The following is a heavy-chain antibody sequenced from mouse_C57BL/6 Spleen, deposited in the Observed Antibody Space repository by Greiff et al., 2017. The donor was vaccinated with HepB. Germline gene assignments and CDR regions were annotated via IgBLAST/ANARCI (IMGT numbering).Heavy chain of an antibody. V-gene: IGHV1-69*01. CDR3: ARRFITTVPYYFDY. CDR1: GYTFTSYW. D-gene: IGHD1-1*01. CDR2: IDPSDSYT. Sequence: VQLQQSGAELVMPGASVKLSCKASGYTFTSYWMHWVKQRPGQGLEWIGEIDPSDSYTNYNQKFKGKSTLTVDKSSSTAYMQLSSLTSEDSAVYYCARRFITTVPYYFDYWGQGTTLTVSS. J-gene: IGHJ2*01.